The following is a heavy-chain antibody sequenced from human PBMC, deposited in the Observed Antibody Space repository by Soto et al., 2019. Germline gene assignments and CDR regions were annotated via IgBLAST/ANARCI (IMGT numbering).Heavy chain of an antibody. CDR1: GGSISSGGYY. Sequence: PLETLFLTCTVSGGSISSGGYYWGWIRQPPGKGLEWIGSIYYSGSTYYNPSLKSRVTISVDTSKNQFSLKLSSVTAADTAVYYCAGEVPPYYYGTYGMDVWGQGTTVTVSS. CDR2: IYYSGST. J-gene: IGHJ6*02. CDR3: AGEVPPYYYGTYGMDV. V-gene: IGHV4-39*01. D-gene: IGHD3-10*01.